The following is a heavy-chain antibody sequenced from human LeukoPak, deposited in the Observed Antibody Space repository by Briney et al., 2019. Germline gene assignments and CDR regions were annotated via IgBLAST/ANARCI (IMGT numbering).Heavy chain of an antibody. CDR2: ISGSGGST. D-gene: IGHD4-23*01. V-gene: IGHV3-23*01. CDR1: GFTFSSYA. J-gene: IGHJ3*02. CDR3: AKDLYYGGNHLNDAFDI. Sequence: PGGSLRLSCAASGFTFSSYAMSWVRQAPGKGLEWVSAISGSGGSTYYADSVKGRFTISRDNSKNTLYLQMNSLRAEDTAVYYCAKDLYYGGNHLNDAFDIWGQGTMVTVSS.